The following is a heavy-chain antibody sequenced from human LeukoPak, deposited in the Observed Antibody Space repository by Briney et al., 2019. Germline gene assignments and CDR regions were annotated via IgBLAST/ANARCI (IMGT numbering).Heavy chain of an antibody. CDR3: ARGAPDFDY. Sequence: GRSLRLSCAASGFTFSSYGMHWVRQAPGKGLEWVAVIWYDGSNKYYADSVKGRFTISRDNSKNTMYLQMKSLRAEDTAVYYCARGAPDFDYWGQGTLVTVSS. CDR2: IWYDGSNK. J-gene: IGHJ4*02. V-gene: IGHV3-33*01. CDR1: GFTFSSYG.